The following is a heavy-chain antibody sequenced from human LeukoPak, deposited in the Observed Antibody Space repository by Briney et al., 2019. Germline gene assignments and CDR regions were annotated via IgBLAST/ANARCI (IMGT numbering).Heavy chain of an antibody. CDR3: ARGDPENYYYYYMDV. D-gene: IGHD2-21*02. CDR1: GFTFSSYE. Sequence: GGSLRLSCAASGFTFSSYEMNWVRQAPGKGLEWVSYISSSSSTKYYADSMKGRFTISRDNAKDSLYLQMNSLRAEDTAVYYCARGDPENYYYYYMDVWGKGTTVTVSS. J-gene: IGHJ6*03. V-gene: IGHV3-48*01. CDR2: ISSSSSTK.